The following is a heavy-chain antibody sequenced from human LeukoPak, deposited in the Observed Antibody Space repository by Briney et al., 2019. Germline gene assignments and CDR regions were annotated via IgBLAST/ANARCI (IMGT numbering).Heavy chain of an antibody. J-gene: IGHJ6*02. CDR3: ARDAGILGYYYGMDV. D-gene: IGHD6-13*01. CDR1: GFTFSSYA. Sequence: PGGSLRLSCAASGFTFSSYAMHWVRQAPGEGLEWVAVISYDGSNKYYADSVKGRFTISRDNSKNTLYLQMNSLRAEDTAVYYCARDAGILGYYYGMDVWGQGTTVTVSS. CDR2: ISYDGSNK. V-gene: IGHV3-30*04.